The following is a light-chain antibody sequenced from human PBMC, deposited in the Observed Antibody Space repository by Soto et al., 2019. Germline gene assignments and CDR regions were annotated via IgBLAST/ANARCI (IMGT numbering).Light chain of an antibody. CDR2: EVT. CDR3: SSYAGSNSYA. Sequence: QSALTQPPSASGSPGQSVTISCTGTSSDVGVYNHVSWYQQHPGKAPKLMIFEVTKRPSGVPDRFSGSKSGNTASLTVSGLQAEDEADYYCSSYAGSNSYAFGTGTKVTVL. J-gene: IGLJ1*01. CDR1: SSDVGVYNH. V-gene: IGLV2-8*01.